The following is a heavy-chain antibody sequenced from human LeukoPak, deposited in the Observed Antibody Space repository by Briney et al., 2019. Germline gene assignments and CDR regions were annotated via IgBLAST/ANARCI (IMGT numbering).Heavy chain of an antibody. CDR3: ARGGYSSSWTAYNWFDP. V-gene: IGHV4-59*01. CDR2: IYYSGST. Sequence: PSETLSLTCTVSGDSISSYYWSWIRQPPGKGLEWIGYIYYSGSTNYNPSLKSRVTISVDTSKNQFSLKLSSVTAADTAVYYCARGGYSSSWTAYNWFDPWGQGTLVTVSS. CDR1: GDSISSYY. D-gene: IGHD6-13*01. J-gene: IGHJ5*02.